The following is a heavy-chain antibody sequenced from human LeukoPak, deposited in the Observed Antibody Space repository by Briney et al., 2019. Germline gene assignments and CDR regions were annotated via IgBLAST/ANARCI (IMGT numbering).Heavy chain of an antibody. CDR2: IYYSGST. J-gene: IGHJ4*02. V-gene: IGHV4-61*01. Sequence: SETLSLTCTVSGGSVSSGSYYWSWIRQPPGKGLEWIGYIYYSGSTNYNPSLKSRVTISVDTSKNQFSLKLSSVTAADTAVYYCAKEASITIFGVVSDFDYWGQGTLVTVSS. CDR3: AKEASITIFGVVSDFDY. CDR1: GGSVSSGSYY. D-gene: IGHD3-3*01.